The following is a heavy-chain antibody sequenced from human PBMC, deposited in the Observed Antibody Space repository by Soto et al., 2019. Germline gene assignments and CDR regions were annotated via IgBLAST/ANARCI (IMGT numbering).Heavy chain of an antibody. CDR2: IYDSESA. Sequence: QAQLQESGPGLVKASQTLSLICSVSGESISSGGYYWSWIRHHPGKGLEWIGYIYDSESAYYNPSLKSRVTISMDTSKNHFAMKLSSVTAADTAVYYCARASSSSSAADYWGQGTLITVSS. CDR3: ARASSSSSAADY. J-gene: IGHJ4*02. V-gene: IGHV4-31*03. D-gene: IGHD6-6*01. CDR1: GESISSGGYY.